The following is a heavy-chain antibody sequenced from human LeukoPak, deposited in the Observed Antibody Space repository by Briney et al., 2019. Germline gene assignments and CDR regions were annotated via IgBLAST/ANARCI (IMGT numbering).Heavy chain of an antibody. CDR1: GFNFSSYS. D-gene: IGHD1-26*01. CDR3: ARDSAYAFDI. CDR2: IGWSSNI. J-gene: IGHJ3*02. Sequence: PGGSLRLSCAASGFNFSSYSMNWVRQAPGKGLEWVSYIGWSSNIYYADSVKGRFTISRDNAKNSLYLQMNSLRDEDTALYYCARDSAYAFDIWGQGTKVTVSS. V-gene: IGHV3-48*02.